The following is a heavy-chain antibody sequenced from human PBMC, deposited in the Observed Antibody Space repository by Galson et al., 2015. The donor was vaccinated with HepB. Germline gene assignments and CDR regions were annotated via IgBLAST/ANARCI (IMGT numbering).Heavy chain of an antibody. CDR1: GFSFSTYS. CDR3: ATDSVVPGDETRDAMDI. V-gene: IGHV3-21*01. D-gene: IGHD4-23*01. CDR2: INDRSTYI. Sequence: SLRLSCAASGFSFSTYSMNWVRQAPGKGLEWVSSINDRSTYIYHADSVTGRFTISRDNAKNSLYLHMNSLRVDDTAVYYCATDSVVPGDETRDAMDIWGQGTMVTVSS. J-gene: IGHJ3*02.